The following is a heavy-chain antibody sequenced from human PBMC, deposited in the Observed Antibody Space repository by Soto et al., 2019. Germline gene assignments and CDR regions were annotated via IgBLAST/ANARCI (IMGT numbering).Heavy chain of an antibody. V-gene: IGHV4-34*01. J-gene: IGHJ6*02. Sequence: SETLSLTCAVYGGSFSGYYWSWIRQPPGKGLEWIGEINHSGSTNYNPSLKSRVTISVDTSKNQFSLKLSSVTAADTAVYYCARGRYSSSWASHYYYYYGMDVWGQGTTVTVSS. CDR1: GGSFSGYY. CDR2: INHSGST. D-gene: IGHD6-13*01. CDR3: ARGRYSSSWASHYYYYYGMDV.